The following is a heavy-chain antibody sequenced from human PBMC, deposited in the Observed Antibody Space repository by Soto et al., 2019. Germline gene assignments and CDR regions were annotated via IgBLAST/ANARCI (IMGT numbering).Heavy chain of an antibody. CDR3: ARSSPPHLHPTFDY. J-gene: IGHJ4*02. CDR2: IFYSGNT. V-gene: IGHV4-39*01. D-gene: IGHD6-6*01. Sequence: SETLSLTCSVSGGSVSSSRSYWGWIRQSPGRGLERIGSIFYSGNTYYNPSLKSRVNVSVDTSKNQFSLRLTSVTAADTAVYYCARSSPPHLHPTFDYWGQGTLVTVSS. CDR1: GGSVSSSRSY.